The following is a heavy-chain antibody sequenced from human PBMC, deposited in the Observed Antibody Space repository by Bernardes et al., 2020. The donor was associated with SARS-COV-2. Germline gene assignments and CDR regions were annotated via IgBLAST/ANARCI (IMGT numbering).Heavy chain of an antibody. V-gene: IGHV3-23*01. D-gene: IGHD3-3*01. CDR2: INWNGNTI. Sequence: GRSLRLSCAASGLTFDNYAMHWVQQAPGKGLEWVSGINWNGNTIAYADSVKGRFTISRDNSKNTLFLQMDSLRAEDTAVYYCAKDDDRPLFGAPGFDSWGQGTLVTVSS. J-gene: IGHJ4*02. CDR1: GLTFDNYA. CDR3: AKDDDRPLFGAPGFDS.